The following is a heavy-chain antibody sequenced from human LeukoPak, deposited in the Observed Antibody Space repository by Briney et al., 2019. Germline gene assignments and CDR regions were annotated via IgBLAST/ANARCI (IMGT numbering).Heavy chain of an antibody. D-gene: IGHD2-15*01. CDR1: GFTFSSYA. J-gene: IGHJ4*02. CDR2: ISGTGGNT. Sequence: PGGSLRLSCAASGFTFSSYAMSWVRQAPGKGLEWVSGISGTGGNTYYADSVKGRFTISRDNSMNTLYLQMNSLRAEDTAIYYCAKGPVVAASDYWGQGTLVTVSS. V-gene: IGHV3-23*01. CDR3: AKGPVVAASDY.